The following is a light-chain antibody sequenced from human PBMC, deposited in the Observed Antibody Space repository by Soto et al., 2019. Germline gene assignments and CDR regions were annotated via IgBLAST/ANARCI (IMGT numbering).Light chain of an antibody. V-gene: IGLV2-14*01. Sequence: QSVLTQPASVSASPGQSITISCTGTSSDVGAYNFVSWYQQCPGKAPKLMIYDVNNRPSGVSIRFSGSKTGNTASLTISGLQPEDEADYYCSSYASNRDVLFGGGTKLTVL. CDR1: SSDVGAYNF. CDR2: DVN. J-gene: IGLJ2*01. CDR3: SSYASNRDVL.